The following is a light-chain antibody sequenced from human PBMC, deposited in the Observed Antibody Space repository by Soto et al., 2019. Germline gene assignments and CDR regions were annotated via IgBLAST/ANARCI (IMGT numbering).Light chain of an antibody. J-gene: IGLJ1*01. CDR3: SSYAGNNNFV. V-gene: IGLV2-14*01. Sequence: QSALTQPASVSGSPGQSITISCTGTSSDVGAYNYVSWYQQHPGKAPQLMIYEVSNRPSGVSNRFSGSKSGNTASLTISGLQAEDEADYYCSSYAGNNNFVFGSGTKLTVL. CDR2: EVS. CDR1: SSDVGAYNY.